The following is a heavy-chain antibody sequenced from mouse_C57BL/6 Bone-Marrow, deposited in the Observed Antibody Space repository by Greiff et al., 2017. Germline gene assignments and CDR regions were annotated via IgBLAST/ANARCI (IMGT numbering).Heavy chain of an antibody. D-gene: IGHD1-1*01. V-gene: IGHV1-52*01. CDR1: GYTFTSYW. CDR3: ARVYYYGSPWFAY. J-gene: IGHJ3*01. Sequence: QVQLQQPGAELVRPGSSVKLSCKASGYTFTSYWMHWVKPRPIQGLEWIGNIDPSDSDTHYNQKFKDKATLTVDKSSSTAYMQLSSLTSEDSAVYYCARVYYYGSPWFAYWGQGTLVTVSA. CDR2: IDPSDSDT.